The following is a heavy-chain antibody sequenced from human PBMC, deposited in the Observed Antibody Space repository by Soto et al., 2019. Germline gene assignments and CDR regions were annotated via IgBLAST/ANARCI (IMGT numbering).Heavy chain of an antibody. CDR1: GFTFSDHY. J-gene: IGHJ4*01. CDR3: ARDSGKGAYFDY. Sequence: EVQLVESGGGLVQPGGSQRLSCAASGFTFSDHYMDWVRQAPGKGLEWVGRIRNKANSNTTDYAASVKGRFTISRDESKDSLYLQMNSLKTEDTAIYYCARDSGKGAYFDYWGHGTLATVSS. V-gene: IGHV3-72*01. CDR2: IRNKANSNTT. D-gene: IGHD1-26*01.